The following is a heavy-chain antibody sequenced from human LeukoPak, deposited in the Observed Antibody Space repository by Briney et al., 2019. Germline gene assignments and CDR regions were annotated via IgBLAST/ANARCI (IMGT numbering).Heavy chain of an antibody. CDR2: ISGSGGST. D-gene: IGHD2-8*02. J-gene: IGHJ6*02. Sequence: GGSLRLSCAASGFTFSSYAMSWVRQAPGKGLEWVSAISGSGGSTYYADSVKGRFTISRDNSKNTLYLQMNSLRAEDTAVYYCAKHTGYYSYYGMDVWGQGTTVTVSS. CDR1: GFTFSSYA. V-gene: IGHV3-23*01. CDR3: AKHTGYYSYYGMDV.